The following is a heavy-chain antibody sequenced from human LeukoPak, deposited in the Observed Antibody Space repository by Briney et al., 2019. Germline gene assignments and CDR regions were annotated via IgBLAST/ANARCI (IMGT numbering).Heavy chain of an antibody. J-gene: IGHJ5*02. CDR1: GFTFDDYA. D-gene: IGHD3-10*01. CDR2: ISWNSGSI. Sequence: PGRSLRLSCAASGFTFDDYAMHWVRQAPGKGLEWVSGISWNSGSIGYADSVKGRFTISRDNAKNSLYLQMNSLRAEDTALYYCAKSMVRGVILPNWFDPWGQGTLVTVSS. V-gene: IGHV3-9*01. CDR3: AKSMVRGVILPNWFDP.